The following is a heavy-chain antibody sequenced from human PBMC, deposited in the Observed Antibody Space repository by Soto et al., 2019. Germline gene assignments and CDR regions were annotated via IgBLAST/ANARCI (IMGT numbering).Heavy chain of an antibody. V-gene: IGHV1-18*01. CDR2: ISAYNGNT. J-gene: IGHJ4*02. CDR3: ARDDAVGSSLYGY. D-gene: IGHD6-13*01. CDR1: GYTFTSYC. Sequence: ASVKVSCQATGYTFTSYCISWVRQAPGQGLEWMGWISAYNGNTNYAQKLQGRVTMTTDTSTSTAYMELRSLRSDDTAVYYCARDDAVGSSLYGYLGQGTLVTVSA.